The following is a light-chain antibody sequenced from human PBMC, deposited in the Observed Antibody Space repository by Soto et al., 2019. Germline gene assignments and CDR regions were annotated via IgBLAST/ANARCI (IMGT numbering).Light chain of an antibody. J-gene: IGKJ4*01. Sequence: EIVLTQSPATLSLSPGDRATLSCRASQSVTSALAWFQQKPGQAPRLLIYDVSRRATGIPARFSGSGSGTDFTLTINSLEPEDFAVYYCQQRTTWPTFGGGTRWRSN. CDR1: QSVTSA. CDR3: QQRTTWPT. CDR2: DVS. V-gene: IGKV3-11*01.